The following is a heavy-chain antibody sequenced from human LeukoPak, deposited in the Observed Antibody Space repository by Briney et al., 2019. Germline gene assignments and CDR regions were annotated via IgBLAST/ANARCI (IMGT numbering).Heavy chain of an antibody. J-gene: IGHJ4*02. Sequence: GASVKVSCKASGGTFSSYAISWARQAPGQGLEWMGGIIPIFGTANYAQKFQGRVTITTDESTSTAYMELSSLRSEDTAVYYCARDREQLVLDYWGQGTLVTVSS. CDR3: ARDREQLVLDY. CDR2: IIPIFGTA. V-gene: IGHV1-69*05. D-gene: IGHD6-6*01. CDR1: GGTFSSYA.